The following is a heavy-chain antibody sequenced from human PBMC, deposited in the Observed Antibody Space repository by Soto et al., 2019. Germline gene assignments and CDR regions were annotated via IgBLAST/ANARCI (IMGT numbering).Heavy chain of an antibody. V-gene: IGHV3-21*01. CDR2: ISSSSSYI. CDR3: ARSWNQHKFGMDV. Sequence: PGGALRLSCAASGFTFSSYSINWVRQAPGKGLEWVSSISSSSSYIYYADSVKGRFTISRDNAKNSLYLQMNSLRAEDTAVYYCARSWNQHKFGMDVWGQGTTVTVSS. D-gene: IGHD1-1*01. CDR1: GFTFSSYS. J-gene: IGHJ6*02.